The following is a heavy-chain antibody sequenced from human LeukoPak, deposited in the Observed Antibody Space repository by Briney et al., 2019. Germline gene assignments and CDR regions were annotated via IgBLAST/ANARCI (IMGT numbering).Heavy chain of an antibody. D-gene: IGHD3-22*01. V-gene: IGHV3-64D*06. CDR3: ARDKAYKIVVADVDY. J-gene: IGHJ4*02. CDR1: GFTFNRFY. Sequence: GGSLRLSCSASGFTFNRFYLHWVRQAPGKGLEFVSHISSNGATTYYADSVKGRFTISRDNSKNTLYLQMSSLRADDTAVYYCARDKAYKIVVADVDYWGQGTLVTVSS. CDR2: ISSNGATT.